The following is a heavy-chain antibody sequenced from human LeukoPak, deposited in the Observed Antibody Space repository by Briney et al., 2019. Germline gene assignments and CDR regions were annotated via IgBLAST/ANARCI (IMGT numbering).Heavy chain of an antibody. D-gene: IGHD6-13*01. CDR1: GFTFSSYS. J-gene: IGHJ6*03. CDR2: ISSSSSYI. V-gene: IGHV3-21*01. CDR3: ARGIAAAGTLHYYYYMDV. Sequence: GGSLRLSCAASGFTFSSYSMNWVRQAPGKGLEWVSSISSSSSYIYYADSVKGRFTISRDNAKNSLYLQMNSLRAEDTAVYYCARGIAAAGTLHYYYYMDVWGKGTTVTVSS.